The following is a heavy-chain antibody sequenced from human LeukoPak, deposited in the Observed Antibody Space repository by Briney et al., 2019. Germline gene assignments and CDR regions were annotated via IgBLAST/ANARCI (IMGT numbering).Heavy chain of an antibody. Sequence: GGSLRLSCAASGFTFSSYWMHWVRQAPGKGLVWVSRINSDGSSTSYADSVKGRFTISRDNAKNTLYLQMYSLRAEDTAVYYCATYYYDSSGYFSAFDIWGQGTMVTVSS. CDR2: INSDGSST. J-gene: IGHJ3*02. CDR1: GFTFSSYW. CDR3: ATYYYDSSGYFSAFDI. D-gene: IGHD3-22*01. V-gene: IGHV3-74*01.